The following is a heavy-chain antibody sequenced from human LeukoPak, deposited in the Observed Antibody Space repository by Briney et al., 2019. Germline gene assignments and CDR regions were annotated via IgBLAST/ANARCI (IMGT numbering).Heavy chain of an antibody. D-gene: IGHD6-13*01. Sequence: GRSLRLSCAASGFTFSSYAMHWVRQAPGKGLEWVAVVSSDGTNKYYADSVKGRFTISRDNSKNTLYLQMNSLRAEDTAVHYCARDHSSSWTIDYWGQGTLVTVSS. CDR3: ARDHSSSWTIDY. J-gene: IGHJ4*02. V-gene: IGHV3-30-3*01. CDR2: VSSDGTNK. CDR1: GFTFSSYA.